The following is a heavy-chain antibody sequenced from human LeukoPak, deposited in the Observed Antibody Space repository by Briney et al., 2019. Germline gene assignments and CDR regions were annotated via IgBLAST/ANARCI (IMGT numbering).Heavy chain of an antibody. V-gene: IGHV5-51*01. CDR3: ARLTMVRGVIGYYGMDV. J-gene: IGHJ6*02. D-gene: IGHD3-10*01. CDR2: IYPGDSDT. Sequence: GESLKISCKGSGYSFTSYWIGWVRQMPRKGLEWMGIIYPGDSDTRYSPSFQGQVTISADKSISTAYLQWSSLKASDTAMYYCARLTMVRGVIGYYGMDVWGQGTTVTVSS. CDR1: GYSFTSYW.